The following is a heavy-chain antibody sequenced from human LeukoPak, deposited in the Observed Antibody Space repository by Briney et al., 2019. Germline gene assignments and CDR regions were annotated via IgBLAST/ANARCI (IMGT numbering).Heavy chain of an antibody. D-gene: IGHD5-24*01. V-gene: IGHV3-30*02. J-gene: IGHJ4*02. Sequence: TGGSLRLSCAASGFTFSSYGMHWVRQAPGKGLEWVAFIRYDGSNKYYADSVKGRFTISRDNSKNTLYLQMNSLRAEDTAVYYCARDFGTRWLVSSYYFDYWGQGTLVTVSS. CDR2: IRYDGSNK. CDR1: GFTFSSYG. CDR3: ARDFGTRWLVSSYYFDY.